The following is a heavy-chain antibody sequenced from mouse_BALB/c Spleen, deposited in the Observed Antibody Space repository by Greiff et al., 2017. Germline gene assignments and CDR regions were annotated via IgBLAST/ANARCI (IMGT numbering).Heavy chain of an antibody. CDR1: GFTFTSYV. V-gene: IGHV1-14*01. CDR2: INPYNDGT. CDR3: ARAHYDYWDFDV. D-gene: IGHD2-4*01. J-gene: IGHJ1*01. Sequence: VQLQQSGPELVKPGASVKMSCTASGFTFTSYVMPWVNQKPGQGLEWIGYINPYNDGTKYNDKFKGEATLTSDKSSSTAYMELSSLTTEDSAVYYCARAHYDYWDFDVWGAGTTVTVSS.